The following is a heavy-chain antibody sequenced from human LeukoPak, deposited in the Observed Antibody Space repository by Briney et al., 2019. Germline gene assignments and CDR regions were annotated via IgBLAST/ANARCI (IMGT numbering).Heavy chain of an antibody. CDR1: GFTFDDYA. CDR3: AKDIFTDIAAAGIFDY. D-gene: IGHD6-13*01. J-gene: IGHJ4*02. CDR2: ISWNSGSI. Sequence: PGRSLRLSCAASGFTFDDYAMHWVRQAPGKGLEWVSGISWNSGSIGYADSVKGRFTISRDSAKNSLYLQMNSLRAEDTALYYCAKDIFTDIAAAGIFDYWGQGTLVTVSS. V-gene: IGHV3-9*01.